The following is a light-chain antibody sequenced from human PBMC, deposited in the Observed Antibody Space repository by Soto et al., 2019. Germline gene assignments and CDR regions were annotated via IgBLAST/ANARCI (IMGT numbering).Light chain of an antibody. CDR1: MRDIGAYNL. CDR3: SSFTSKSTLI. Sequence: QSALTQPASVSGSPGQSITISCAGTMRDIGAYNLVSWYQQHPGKAPQLIIYEVRNRPSGISFRFSGSKSGNTASLTISGLQAEDEANYYCSSFTSKSTLIFGGGTKVTVL. J-gene: IGLJ2*01. CDR2: EVR. V-gene: IGLV2-14*03.